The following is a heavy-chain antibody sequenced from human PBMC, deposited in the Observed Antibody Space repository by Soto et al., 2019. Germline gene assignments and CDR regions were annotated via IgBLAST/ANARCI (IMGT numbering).Heavy chain of an antibody. CDR3: AHMAVPKRIGVAGRKNWFVP. Sequence: QITLKASGPTLVKPTQTLTLTCTFSGFSLSTSGVGVGLIRQPPGTALEWLALIYWDDEKRYNTSLKSRVTITKNTSKNRVVLTMTNMDPVDTATYSCAHMAVPKRIGVAGRKNWFVPWGQGALVTVSS. D-gene: IGHD6-19*01. CDR2: IYWDDEK. CDR1: GFSLSTSGVG. J-gene: IGHJ5*02. V-gene: IGHV2-5*02.